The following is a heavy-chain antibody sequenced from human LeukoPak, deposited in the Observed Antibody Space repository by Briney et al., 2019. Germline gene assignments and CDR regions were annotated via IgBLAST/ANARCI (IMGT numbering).Heavy chain of an antibody. CDR1: GFTFSGFW. V-gene: IGHV3-74*01. CDR3: AREPAAAGKNWFDP. Sequence: GGSLRLSCAASGFTFSGFWMHWVRQAPGKGLVWVSCISFDGSDATYADSVKGRFTVSRDNAKNSLYLQMNSLRAEDTAMYYCAREPAAAGKNWFDPWGQGTLVTVSS. J-gene: IGHJ5*02. D-gene: IGHD6-25*01. CDR2: ISFDGSDA.